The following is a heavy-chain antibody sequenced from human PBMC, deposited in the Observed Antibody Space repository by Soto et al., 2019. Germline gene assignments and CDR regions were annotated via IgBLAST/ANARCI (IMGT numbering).Heavy chain of an antibody. CDR2: ISYDGSNK. D-gene: IGHD3-22*01. V-gene: IGHV3-30*18. J-gene: IGHJ4*02. Sequence: GGSLRLSCAASGFTFGSYGMHWVRQAPGKGLEWVAVISYDGSNKYYADSVKGRFTISRDNSKNTLYLQMNSLRAEDTAVYYCAKDHLYYYDSSGYFDYWGQGTLVTVSS. CDR3: AKDHLYYYDSSGYFDY. CDR1: GFTFGSYG.